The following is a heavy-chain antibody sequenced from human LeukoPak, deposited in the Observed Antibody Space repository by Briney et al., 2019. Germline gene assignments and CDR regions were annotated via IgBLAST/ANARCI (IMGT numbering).Heavy chain of an antibody. CDR3: ALSTGGNWNDDVGPNFDY. CDR2: IYYSGST. D-gene: IGHD1-1*01. CDR1: GGSISSYY. V-gene: IGHV4-59*01. J-gene: IGHJ4*02. Sequence: SETLSLTCTVSGGSISSYYWSWIRQPPGKGLEWIGYIYYSGSTNYNPSLKSRVTISVDTSKNQFSLKLSSVTAADTAVYYCALSTGGNWNDDVGPNFDYWGQGTLVTVSS.